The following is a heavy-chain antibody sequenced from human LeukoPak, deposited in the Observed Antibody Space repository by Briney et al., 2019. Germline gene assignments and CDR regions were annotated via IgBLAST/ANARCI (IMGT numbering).Heavy chain of an antibody. J-gene: IGHJ6*03. V-gene: IGHV3-15*01. CDR3: STKTVARGVITYYYYYMDV. CDR2: IKSKTDGGTT. Sequence: GGSLRLSCAASGFTFSNAWMSWVRQAPGKGLEWVGRIKSKTDGGTTDYVAPVKGRFTISRDDSKNTMYLQMNSLKTEDTAVYYCSTKTVARGVITYYYYYMDVWGKGTTVTVSS. D-gene: IGHD3-10*01. CDR1: GFTFSNAW.